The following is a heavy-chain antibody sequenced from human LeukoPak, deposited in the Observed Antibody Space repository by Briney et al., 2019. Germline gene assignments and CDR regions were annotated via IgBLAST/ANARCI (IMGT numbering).Heavy chain of an antibody. J-gene: IGHJ4*02. CDR1: GFSPSTSGVG. D-gene: IGHD2-21*02. CDR2: IYWDDDK. V-gene: IGHV2-5*02. CDR3: AHLGFGDSNFDY. Sequence: SGPTLVKPTQTLTPSCTFSGFSPSTSGVGVSCIRQPPGKALEWLALIYWDDDKRYSPSLKSRLTITNDTSKKQVVLTMTNLDPVDTATYSCAHLGFGDSNFDYWGQGTLVTVSS.